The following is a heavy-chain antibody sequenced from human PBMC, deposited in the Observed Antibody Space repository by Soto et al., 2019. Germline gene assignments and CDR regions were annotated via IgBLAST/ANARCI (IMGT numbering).Heavy chain of an antibody. CDR1: GYTFTSYD. Sequence: ASVKVSCKASGYTFTSYDINWVRQATGQGLEWMGWMNPNSGNTGYAQKFQGRVTMTRNTSISTAYMELSSLRSEDTAVYYCARGSSVVVVPAAVLDTYYMDVWGKGTTVTVPS. D-gene: IGHD2-2*01. CDR3: ARGSSVVVVPAAVLDTYYMDV. CDR2: MNPNSGNT. J-gene: IGHJ6*03. V-gene: IGHV1-8*01.